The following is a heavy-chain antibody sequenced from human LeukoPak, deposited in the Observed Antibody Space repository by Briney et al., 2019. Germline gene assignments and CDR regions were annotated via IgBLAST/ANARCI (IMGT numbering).Heavy chain of an antibody. CDR2: INPNSGGT. J-gene: IGHJ2*01. V-gene: IGHV1-2*02. CDR1: GYTFTGYY. Sequence: ASVKVSCKASGYTFTGYYMHWVRQAPGQGLEWMGWINPNSGGTNYAQKFQGRVTMTRDTSISTAYMELSRLRSDDTGVYYCARFGSNWGFRYFDLWGRGTLVTVSS. CDR3: ARFGSNWGFRYFDL. D-gene: IGHD7-27*01.